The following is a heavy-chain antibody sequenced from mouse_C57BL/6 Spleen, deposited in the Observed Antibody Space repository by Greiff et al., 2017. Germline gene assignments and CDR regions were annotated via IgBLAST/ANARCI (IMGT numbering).Heavy chain of an antibody. CDR3: ARQYYGSSYVNAMDY. V-gene: IGHV1-4*01. J-gene: IGHJ4*01. CDR2: INPSSGST. CDR1: GYTFTSYT. Sequence: VQLQESGAELARPGASVKMSCKASGYTFTSYTMHWVKQRPGQGLEWIGYINPSSGSTKYTQKFKDKATLTADKSSSTAYMQLSSLTAEDSAVYYCARQYYGSSYVNAMDYWGQGTSVTVSS. D-gene: IGHD1-1*01.